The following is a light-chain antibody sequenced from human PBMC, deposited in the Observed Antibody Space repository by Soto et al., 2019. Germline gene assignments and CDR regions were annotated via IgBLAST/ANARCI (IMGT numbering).Light chain of an antibody. CDR3: QQSYSTPLT. J-gene: IGKJ4*01. CDR1: QSISSY. V-gene: IGKV1-39*01. Sequence: DIQMTQSPSSLSASVGGTVTIACRASQSISSYLNWYQQKPGKAPKILIYAASSLQSGVPSRFSGSGSGTDFTLTISSLQPEDVATYYCQQSYSTPLTLGGGTKVDIK. CDR2: AAS.